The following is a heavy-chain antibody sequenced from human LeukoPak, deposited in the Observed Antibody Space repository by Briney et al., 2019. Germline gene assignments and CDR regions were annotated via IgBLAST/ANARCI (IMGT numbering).Heavy chain of an antibody. D-gene: IGHD4-11*01. V-gene: IGHV4-59*01. CDR1: GGSISSYY. Sequence: SETLSLTCTVSGGSISSYYWSWIRQPPGKGLEWVGHIYYLGSTNYNPSLKSRVTISIDTSKNYFSLKLNSVIAADTAVYYCARIGGQEVHDYSLGSDYWGQGTLVTVSS. J-gene: IGHJ4*02. CDR2: IYYLGST. CDR3: ARIGGQEVHDYSLGSDY.